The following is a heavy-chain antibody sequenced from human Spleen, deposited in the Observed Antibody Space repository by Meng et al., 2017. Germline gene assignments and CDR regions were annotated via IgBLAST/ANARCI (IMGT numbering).Heavy chain of an antibody. CDR1: GYSFTSYW. Sequence: GGSLRLSCTGSGYSFTSYWMGWVRQTPGKGLEWMEIIYPDDSDNSYSPSFQGQITISGDKSISTTYLLWSSLKASDTAMYYCASRTYYYGSGFSWYYFDYWGQGTLVTVSS. V-gene: IGHV5-51*01. J-gene: IGHJ4*02. CDR2: IYPDDSDN. CDR3: ASRTYYYGSGFSWYYFDY. D-gene: IGHD3-10*01.